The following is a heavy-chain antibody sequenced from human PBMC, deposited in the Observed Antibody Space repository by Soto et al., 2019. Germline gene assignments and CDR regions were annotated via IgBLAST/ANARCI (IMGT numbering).Heavy chain of an antibody. CDR1: AETFSNFW. CDR2: MKPAGRWI. Sequence: ELSLRLSGTLAAETFSNFWMHLILQPPGWGLVCVRRMKPAGRWIGDAGSGKGRFSIARDNTRNTVYLRRNGLSVEDTGVYYCATPGRRDRYDFGSWGQGTRVTASS. V-gene: IGHV3-74*01. D-gene: IGHD3-3*01. J-gene: IGHJ4*02. CDR3: ATPGRRDRYDFGS.